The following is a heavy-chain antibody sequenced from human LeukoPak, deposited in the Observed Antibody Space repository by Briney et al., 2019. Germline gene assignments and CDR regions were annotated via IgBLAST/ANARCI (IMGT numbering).Heavy chain of an antibody. V-gene: IGHV4-4*07. Sequence: SETLSLTCTFSGGSTTSYHWTWIRQPAGKGLEWIGRIYTSGTTDYNPPLKSRVAMSLDTSRNQSSLRLSSVTAADTALYYCAREEYTGTYVIGVWGQGTLVTVSS. J-gene: IGHJ4*02. D-gene: IGHD1-26*01. CDR1: GGSTTSYH. CDR3: AREEYTGTYVIGV. CDR2: IYTSGTT.